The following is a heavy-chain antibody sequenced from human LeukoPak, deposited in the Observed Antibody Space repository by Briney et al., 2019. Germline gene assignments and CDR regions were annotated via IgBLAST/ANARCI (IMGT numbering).Heavy chain of an antibody. D-gene: IGHD1-26*01. J-gene: IGHJ4*02. CDR2: IKQDGSEK. CDR3: ARRRYSGSSQHFDY. CDR1: GFTFSNAW. Sequence: HPGGSLRLSCAASGFTFSNAWMSWVRQAPGKGLEWVANIKQDGSEKYYVDSVKGRLTISRDNAKNSLYLQMNSLRAEDTAVYYCARRRYSGSSQHFDYWGQGTLVTVSS. V-gene: IGHV3-7*01.